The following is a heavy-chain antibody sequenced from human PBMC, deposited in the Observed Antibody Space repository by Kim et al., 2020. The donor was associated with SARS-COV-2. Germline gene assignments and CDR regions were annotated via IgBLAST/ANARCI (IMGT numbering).Heavy chain of an antibody. Sequence: ASVKVSCKASGYTFTSYDINWVRQATGQGLEWMGWMNPNSGNTGYAQKFQGRVTMTRNTSISTAYMELSSLRSEDTAVYYCASIPHSLPPLGTTNDYWGQGTLVTVSS. CDR3: ASIPHSLPPLGTTNDY. CDR1: GYTFTSYD. V-gene: IGHV1-8*01. D-gene: IGHD2-21*01. J-gene: IGHJ4*02. CDR2: MNPNSGNT.